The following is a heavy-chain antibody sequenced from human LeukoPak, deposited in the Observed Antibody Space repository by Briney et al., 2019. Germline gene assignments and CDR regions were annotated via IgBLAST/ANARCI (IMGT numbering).Heavy chain of an antibody. CDR1: GGSISSSSYY. D-gene: IGHD3-10*01. CDR2: IYYSGST. Sequence: SETLSLTCTVSGGSISSSSYYWGWIRQPPGKGLEWIGSIYYSGSTYYNPSLKSRVTISVDTSKNQFSLKLSSVTAADTAVYYCAREGFGSLDKWGQGTLVTVSS. CDR3: AREGFGSLDK. J-gene: IGHJ4*02. V-gene: IGHV4-39*01.